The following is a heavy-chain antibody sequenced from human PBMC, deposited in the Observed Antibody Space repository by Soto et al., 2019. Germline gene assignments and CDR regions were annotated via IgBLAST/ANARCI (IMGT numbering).Heavy chain of an antibody. V-gene: IGHV4-4*02. Sequence: XETLSLTCSVSGGSISSSNWWSWVRQPPGKGLEWIGEIYHSGSTNYNPSLKSRVTISVDKSKNQFSLKLSSVTAADTAVYYCARDKGGDIVVVPAAIQDHYYYYGMDVWGQGTTVTVSS. CDR1: GGSISSSNW. CDR3: ARDKGGDIVVVPAAIQDHYYYYGMDV. CDR2: IYHSGST. D-gene: IGHD2-2*02. J-gene: IGHJ6*02.